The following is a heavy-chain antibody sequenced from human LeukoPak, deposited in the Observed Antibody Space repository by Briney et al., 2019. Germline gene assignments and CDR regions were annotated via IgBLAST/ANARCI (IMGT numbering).Heavy chain of an antibody. V-gene: IGHV3-20*04. CDR1: GFTFDDYG. CDR2: INWNGGST. Sequence: PGGSLRLSCAASGFTFDDYGMSWVRQAPGKGLKWVSGINWNGGSTGYADSVKGRFTISRDNAKNSLYLQMNSLRAEDTALYYCARADGYSSSWAIFDYWGQGTLVTVSS. CDR3: ARADGYSSSWAIFDY. D-gene: IGHD6-13*01. J-gene: IGHJ4*02.